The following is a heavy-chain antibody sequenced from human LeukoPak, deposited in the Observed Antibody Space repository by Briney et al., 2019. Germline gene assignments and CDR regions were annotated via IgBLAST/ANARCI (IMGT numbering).Heavy chain of an antibody. Sequence: SETLSLTCTVSGGSISSYYWSWIRQPPGKGLEWIGFIYYSGSTNYKPSLKSRVTISVDTSKNQFSLKLSSVTAADTAVYYCARQGGSSWYDWFDPWGQGTLVTVSS. CDR1: GGSISSYY. V-gene: IGHV4-59*08. CDR2: IYYSGST. D-gene: IGHD6-13*01. CDR3: ARQGGSSWYDWFDP. J-gene: IGHJ5*02.